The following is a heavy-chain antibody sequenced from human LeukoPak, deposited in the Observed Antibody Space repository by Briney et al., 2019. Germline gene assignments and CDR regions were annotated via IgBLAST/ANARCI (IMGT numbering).Heavy chain of an antibody. CDR2: ISDSGDYT. D-gene: IGHD5-24*01. CDR1: GFTFSSYA. CDR3: AAINIAQLPIRVY. J-gene: IGHJ4*02. Sequence: GGSLTLSCAGSGFTFSSYAMSWVRQAPGQGLEWVSVISDSGDYTSYADSVKGRFTISRDNSKNTLYLQMNSLRVEDTAVYYCAAINIAQLPIRVYWGQGTLVTVSS. V-gene: IGHV3-23*01.